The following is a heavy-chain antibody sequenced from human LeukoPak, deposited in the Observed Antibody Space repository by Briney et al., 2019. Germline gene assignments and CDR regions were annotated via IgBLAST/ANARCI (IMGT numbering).Heavy chain of an antibody. V-gene: IGHV3-66*01. CDR2: IYSGGST. D-gene: IGHD2-21*02. CDR3: ARVAVVTEYYFDY. J-gene: IGHJ4*02. CDR1: GFTVSSNY. Sequence: GGSLRPSCAASGFTVSSNYMSWVRQAPGKGLEWVSVIYSGGSTYYADSVKGRFTISRDNSKNTLYLQMNSLRAEDTAVYYCARVAVVTEYYFDYWGQGTLVTVSS.